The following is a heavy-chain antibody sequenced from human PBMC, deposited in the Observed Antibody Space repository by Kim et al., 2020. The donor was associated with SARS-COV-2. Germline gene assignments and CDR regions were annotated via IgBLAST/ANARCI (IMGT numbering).Heavy chain of an antibody. CDR2: ISGSGGST. Sequence: GGSLRLSCAASGFTFSSYAMSWVRQAPGKGLEWVSAISGSGGSTYYADSVKGRFTISRDNSKNTLYLQMNSLRAEDTAVYYCAKDSGPYSSGWWTDYWGQGTLVTVSS. CDR1: GFTFSSYA. D-gene: IGHD6-19*01. V-gene: IGHV3-23*01. J-gene: IGHJ4*02. CDR3: AKDSGPYSSGWWTDY.